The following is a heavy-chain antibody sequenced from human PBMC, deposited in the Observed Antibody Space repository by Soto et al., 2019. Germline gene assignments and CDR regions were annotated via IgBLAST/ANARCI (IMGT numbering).Heavy chain of an antibody. CDR3: ASGHYYDTTGGAFDI. D-gene: IGHD3-22*01. J-gene: IGHJ3*02. V-gene: IGHV3-33*01. CDR1: GFTFSSYG. CDR2: IWYDGSNK. Sequence: QVQLVESGGGVVQPGRSLRLSCAASGFTFSSYGMHWVRQAPGKGLEWGAVIWYDGSNKYYADSVKGRFTISRDNSKNTLYLQMNSLRAEDTAVYYCASGHYYDTTGGAFDIWGQGTMVTVSS.